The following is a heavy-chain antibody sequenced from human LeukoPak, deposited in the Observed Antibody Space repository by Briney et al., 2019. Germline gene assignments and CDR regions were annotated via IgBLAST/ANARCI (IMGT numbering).Heavy chain of an antibody. CDR3: ARLSDSSGYGAFDI. V-gene: IGHV3-66*01. CDR2: IYSGGNT. J-gene: IGHJ3*02. CDR1: GFSVSDTY. Sequence: GGSLRLFCAASGFSVSDTYMGWVRQAPGKGLEWVSVIYSGGNTYYPDSVKGRSTISRDNSKNTLLLEMNSLRAEDTAVYYCARLSDSSGYGAFDIWGQGTMVTVSS. D-gene: IGHD3-22*01.